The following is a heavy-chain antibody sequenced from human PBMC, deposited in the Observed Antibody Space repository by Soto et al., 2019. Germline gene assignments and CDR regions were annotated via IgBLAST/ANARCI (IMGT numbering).Heavy chain of an antibody. D-gene: IGHD3-10*01. CDR2: ISYDGSNK. CDR3: AKDLGNLGLLYFGESKAFDY. Sequence: GGSLRLSCVASGFTFSNYGMHWVRQAPGKGLEWVAVISYDGSNKYYADSVKGRFTISRDNSKNTLYLQMNSLRTEDTAVYYCAKDLGNLGLLYFGESKAFDYWGQGTLVTVSS. CDR1: GFTFSNYG. J-gene: IGHJ4*02. V-gene: IGHV3-30*18.